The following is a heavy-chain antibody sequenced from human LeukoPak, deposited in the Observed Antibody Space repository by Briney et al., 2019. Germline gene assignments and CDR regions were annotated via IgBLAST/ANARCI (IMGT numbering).Heavy chain of an antibody. V-gene: IGHV3-30-3*01. J-gene: IGHJ3*02. CDR2: ISYDGSNK. Sequence: PGGSLRLPCAASGFTFSSYAMHWVRQAPGKGLEWVAVISYDGSNKYYADSVKGRFTISRDNSKNTLYLQMNSLRAEDTAVYYCARGRKYDFWSGYQPGRYDAFDIWGQGTMVTVSS. D-gene: IGHD3-3*01. CDR1: GFTFSSYA. CDR3: ARGRKYDFWSGYQPGRYDAFDI.